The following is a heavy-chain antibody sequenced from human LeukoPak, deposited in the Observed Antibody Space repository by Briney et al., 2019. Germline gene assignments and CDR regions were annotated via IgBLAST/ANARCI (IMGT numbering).Heavy chain of an antibody. CDR1: GFTFSSYG. V-gene: IGHV3-33*06. Sequence: PGGSLRLSCAASGFTFSSYGMHWVRQAPGKGLEWVAVIWYDGSNKYYADSLKGRFTISRDNSKNTLYLQMNSRRAEDTAVYYCAKATERGTAMALGVDYWGQGTLVTVSS. CDR2: IWYDGSNK. J-gene: IGHJ4*02. D-gene: IGHD5-18*01. CDR3: AKATERGTAMALGVDY.